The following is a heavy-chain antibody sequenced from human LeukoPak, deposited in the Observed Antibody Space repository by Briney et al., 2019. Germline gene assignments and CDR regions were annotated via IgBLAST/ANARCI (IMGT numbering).Heavy chain of an antibody. V-gene: IGHV3-30*04. J-gene: IGHJ4*02. CDR3: AKAAITDGPHAPPNL. CDR2: ISSDGTDK. D-gene: IGHD3-10*01. CDR1: RFTFSDYS. Sequence: GGSLRLSCAASRFTFSDYSMHWVRRAPGKGLQWVAVISSDGTDKYYAASVRGRFTISRDNSQNTVSLQMNSLTTEDTALYYCAKAAITDGPHAPPNLWGQGTLVTVSS.